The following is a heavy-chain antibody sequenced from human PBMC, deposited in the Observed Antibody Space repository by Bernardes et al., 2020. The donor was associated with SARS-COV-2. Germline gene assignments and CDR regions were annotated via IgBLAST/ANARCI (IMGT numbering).Heavy chain of an antibody. V-gene: IGHV3-30*18. J-gene: IGHJ6*02. D-gene: IGHD3-3*01. CDR1: GFTFSSYG. Sequence: SLRLSCVASGFTFSSYGMHWVRQAPGKGLEWVAVISYDGSNKYYADSVKGRFTISRDNSKNTLYLQMNSLRAEDTAVYYCAKDLTYYDFWSGYLQPPYHYYYYGMDVWGQGTTVTVSS. CDR2: ISYDGSNK. CDR3: AKDLTYYDFWSGYLQPPYHYYYYGMDV.